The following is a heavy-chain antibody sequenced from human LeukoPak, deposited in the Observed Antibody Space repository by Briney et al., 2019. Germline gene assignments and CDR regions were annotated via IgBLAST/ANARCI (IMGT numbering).Heavy chain of an antibody. V-gene: IGHV4-61*02. J-gene: IGHJ4*02. D-gene: IGHD1-26*01. CDR3: AGSYRLDC. Sequence: QGQLQESGPGLVKPSQTLSLTCTVSGASISSGNYYWSWIRQPAGKGLEWIGRIHASGSTNYNPSLKSRVTISVDTTKNQFSLKLSSVTAADTAVYYCAGSYRLDCWGQGTLVTVSS. CDR2: IHASGST. CDR1: GASISSGNYY.